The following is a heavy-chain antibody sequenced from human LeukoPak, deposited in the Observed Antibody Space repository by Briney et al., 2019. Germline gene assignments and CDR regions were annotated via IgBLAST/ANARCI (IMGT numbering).Heavy chain of an antibody. J-gene: IGHJ6*02. CDR2: IIPILGIA. V-gene: IGHV1-69*04. Sequence: VASVKVSCKASGGTFSSYAISWVRQAPGQGLEWMGRIIPILGIANYAQKFQGRVTITADKSTSTAYMELSSLRSEDTAVYYCARSYGSGPGGYYYYGMDVWGQGTTVTVSS. D-gene: IGHD3-10*01. CDR1: GGTFSSYA. CDR3: ARSYGSGPGGYYYYGMDV.